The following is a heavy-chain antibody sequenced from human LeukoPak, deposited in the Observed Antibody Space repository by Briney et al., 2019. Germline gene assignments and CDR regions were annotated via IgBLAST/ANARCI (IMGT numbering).Heavy chain of an antibody. CDR1: GFTFSSYS. CDR3: AVARTYYYYYMDV. V-gene: IGHV3-48*01. Sequence: TGGSLRLSRAASGFTFSSYSMNWVRQAPGKGLEWVSYISSSSSTIYYADSVKGRFTISRDNAKNSLYLQMNSLRAEDTAVYYCAVARTYYYYYMDVWGKGTTVIVSS. J-gene: IGHJ6*03. CDR2: ISSSSSTI. D-gene: IGHD1-14*01.